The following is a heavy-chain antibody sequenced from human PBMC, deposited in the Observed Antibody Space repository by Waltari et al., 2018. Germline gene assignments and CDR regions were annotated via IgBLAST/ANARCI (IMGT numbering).Heavy chain of an antibody. Sequence: QLQLQESGPGLVKPSETLSLTCTVSGGSISSGSYSWGWIRQPPGKGLEWIGTIYYSGSTYYNPSLKSRVTISVDTSKNQFSLKLSSVTAADTAVYYCARHGDSSRLSYFDYWGQGTLVTVSS. J-gene: IGHJ4*02. CDR2: IYYSGST. V-gene: IGHV4-39*01. CDR1: GGSISSGSYS. CDR3: ARHGDSSRLSYFDY. D-gene: IGHD6-13*01.